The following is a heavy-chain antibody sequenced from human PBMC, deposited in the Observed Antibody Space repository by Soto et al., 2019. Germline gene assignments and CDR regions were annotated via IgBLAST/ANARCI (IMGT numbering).Heavy chain of an antibody. D-gene: IGHD3-3*02. V-gene: IGHV3-23*01. Sequence: PVGSLRLSCAASGFPFDTKAMSWVRQAPGKGLEWVSAITGPGSRTYYADSVKGRFTISRDNSKNTLSLQMSSLRADDTAVYYCAKWPVSFLDYYYGMDVWGQGTTVNVSS. CDR1: GFPFDTKA. CDR2: ITGPGSRT. CDR3: AKWPVSFLDYYYGMDV. J-gene: IGHJ6*02.